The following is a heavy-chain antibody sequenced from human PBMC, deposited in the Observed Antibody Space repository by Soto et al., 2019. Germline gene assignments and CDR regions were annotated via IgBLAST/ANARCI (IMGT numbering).Heavy chain of an antibody. Sequence: ASVKVSCKASGYTFTSYYMHWVRQAPGQGLEWMGIINPSGGSTSYAQKFQGRVTMTRDTSTSTVYMELSSLRSEDTAVYYCARAADSNQLVYYYYYMDVWGKGTTVTVSS. CDR3: ARAADSNQLVYYYYYMDV. J-gene: IGHJ6*03. V-gene: IGHV1-46*03. D-gene: IGHD4-4*01. CDR1: GYTFTSYY. CDR2: INPSGGST.